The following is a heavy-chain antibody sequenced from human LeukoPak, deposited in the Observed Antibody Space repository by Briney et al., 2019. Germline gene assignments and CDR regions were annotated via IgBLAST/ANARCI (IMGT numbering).Heavy chain of an antibody. D-gene: IGHD5-18*01. CDR3: ARVVDTAPYYFDY. V-gene: IGHV4-39*07. CDR1: GGSISSSSYY. J-gene: IGHJ4*02. CDR2: IYHSGST. Sequence: SETLSLTCTVSGGSISSSSYYWGWIRQPPGKGLQWIGEIYHSGSTSYNPSLKSRVTIAVDKSRNQFSLKLTSVIAADTAVYYCARVVDTAPYYFDYWGQGTLVTVSS.